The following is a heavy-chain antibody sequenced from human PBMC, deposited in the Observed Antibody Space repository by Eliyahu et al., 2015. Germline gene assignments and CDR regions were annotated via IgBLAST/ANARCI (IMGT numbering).Heavy chain of an antibody. J-gene: IGHJ3*02. CDR3: AKEVYEGAFDI. D-gene: IGHD5/OR15-5a*01. Sequence: EVQLLESGGXLVXPGGSLRLXXAASGFPFSXYAMXWVRQAPGKGLEWVSAISGSGGSTYYADSVKGRFTISRDNSKNTLYLQMNSLRAEDTAVYYCAKEVYEGAFDIWGQGTMVTVSS. CDR2: ISGSGGST. V-gene: IGHV3-23*01. CDR1: GFPFSXYA.